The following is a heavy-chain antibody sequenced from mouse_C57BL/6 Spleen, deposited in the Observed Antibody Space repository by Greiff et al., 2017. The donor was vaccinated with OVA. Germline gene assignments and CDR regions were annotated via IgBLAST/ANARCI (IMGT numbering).Heavy chain of an antibody. J-gene: IGHJ2*01. CDR2: IDPSDSYT. Sequence: QVQLQQPGAELVKPGASVKLSCKASGYTFTSYWMQWVKQRPGQGLEWIGEIDPSDSYTNYNQKFKGKATLTVDTSSSTAYMQLSSLTSEDSAVYYCARGQLDFDYWGQGTTLTVSS. D-gene: IGHD4-1*02. CDR1: GYTFTSYW. V-gene: IGHV1-50*01. CDR3: ARGQLDFDY.